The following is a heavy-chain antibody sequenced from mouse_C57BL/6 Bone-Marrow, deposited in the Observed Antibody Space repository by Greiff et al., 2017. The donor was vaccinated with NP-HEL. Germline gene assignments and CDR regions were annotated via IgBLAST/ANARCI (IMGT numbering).Heavy chain of an antibody. Sequence: EVQVVESGGDLVKPGGSLKLSCAAAGFTFSSYGMSWVRQTPDKRLEWVATLSSGGSYTYYPDSVKGRFTISRDNAKNTLYLQMSSLKSEDTAMYYCASPYDYDVAWFAYWGQGTLVTVSA. CDR1: GFTFSSYG. CDR3: ASPYDYDVAWFAY. D-gene: IGHD2-4*01. J-gene: IGHJ3*01. V-gene: IGHV5-6*01. CDR2: LSSGGSYT.